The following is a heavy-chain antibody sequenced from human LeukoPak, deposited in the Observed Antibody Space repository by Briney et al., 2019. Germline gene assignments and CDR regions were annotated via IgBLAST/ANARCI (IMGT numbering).Heavy chain of an antibody. Sequence: SETLSLTCTVSGGSISSYYWSWIRQPAGKGLEWIGRIYTSGSTNYNPSLKSRVTMSVDTSKNQFSLKLSSVTAADTAVYYCAREVVLPGDYSIPWYFDLWGRGTLVTVSS. CDR2: IYTSGST. J-gene: IGHJ2*01. D-gene: IGHD4-11*01. CDR1: GGSISSYY. CDR3: AREVVLPGDYSIPWYFDL. V-gene: IGHV4-4*07.